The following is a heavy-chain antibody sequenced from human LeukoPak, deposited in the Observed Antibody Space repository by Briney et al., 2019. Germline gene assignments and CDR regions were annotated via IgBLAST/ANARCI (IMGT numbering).Heavy chain of an antibody. CDR1: GYSFTSYW. CDR2: IYPGDSDT. Sequence: GESLKISCKGSGYSFTSYWIGWVRQMPGKGLEWMGIIYPGDSDTRYSPSFQGQVTISADKSISTAYLQWSSLKASDTAMYYCAKVGSCWYARGGWFDPWGQGTLVTVSS. J-gene: IGHJ5*02. V-gene: IGHV5-51*01. CDR3: AKVGSCWYARGGWFDP. D-gene: IGHD6-13*01.